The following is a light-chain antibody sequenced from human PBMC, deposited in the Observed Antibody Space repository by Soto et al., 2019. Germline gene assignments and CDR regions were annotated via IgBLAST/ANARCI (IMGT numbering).Light chain of an antibody. V-gene: IGKV4-1*01. CDR2: WAS. J-gene: IGKJ4*01. Sequence: DIVMTQSPDSLAVSLGERATINCKSSQSVLWKDNNKDYLGWYPQKKGQTPKLLIYWASTRESGVPDRFSGSGSGTDCTLTISRLQAEDVEVYYCQQYYSNPRTFGGGTKVDIK. CDR1: QSVLWKDNNKDY. CDR3: QQYYSNPRT.